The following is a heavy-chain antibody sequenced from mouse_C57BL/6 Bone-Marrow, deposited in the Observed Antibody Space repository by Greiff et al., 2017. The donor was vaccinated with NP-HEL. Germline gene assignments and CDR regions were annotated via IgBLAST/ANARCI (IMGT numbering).Heavy chain of an antibody. CDR2: IRSKSSNYAT. J-gene: IGHJ1*03. Sequence: DVHLVESGGGLVQPKGSLKLSCAASGFTFNTYAMHWVRQAPGKGLEWVARIRSKSSNYATYYADSVKDRFTISRDDSQSMLYLQMNNLKTEDTAMYYCVREGDYGSSPWYFDVWGTGTTVTVSS. CDR3: VREGDYGSSPWYFDV. V-gene: IGHV10-3*01. CDR1: GFTFNTYA. D-gene: IGHD1-1*01.